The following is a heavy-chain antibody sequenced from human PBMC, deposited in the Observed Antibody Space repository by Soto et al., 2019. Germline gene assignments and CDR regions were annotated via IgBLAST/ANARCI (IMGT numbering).Heavy chain of an antibody. CDR1: GFTFSSYA. CDR2: ISYDGSNK. Sequence: ESGGGVVQPGRSLRLSCAASGFTFSSYAMHWVRQAPGKGLEWVAVISYDGSNKYYADSVKGRFTISRDNSKNTLYLQMNSLRAEDTAVYYCARDLIPSSYYYYYGMDVWGQGTTVTVSS. V-gene: IGHV3-30-3*01. CDR3: ARDLIPSSYYYYYGMDV. J-gene: IGHJ6*02. D-gene: IGHD6-13*01.